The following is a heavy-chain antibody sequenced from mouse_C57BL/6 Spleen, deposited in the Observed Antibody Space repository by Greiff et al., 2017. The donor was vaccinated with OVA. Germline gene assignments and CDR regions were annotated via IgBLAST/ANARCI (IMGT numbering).Heavy chain of an antibody. V-gene: IGHV3-1*01. Sequence: EVMLVESGPGMVKPSQSLSLTCTVTGYSITSGYDWHWIRHFPGNKLEWMGYISYSGSTNYNPSLKSRISITHDTSKNHFFLKLNSVTTEDTATYYCARAPGSSYYFDYWGQGTTLTVSS. CDR2: ISYSGST. J-gene: IGHJ2*01. D-gene: IGHD1-1*01. CDR3: ARAPGSSYYFDY. CDR1: GYSITSGYD.